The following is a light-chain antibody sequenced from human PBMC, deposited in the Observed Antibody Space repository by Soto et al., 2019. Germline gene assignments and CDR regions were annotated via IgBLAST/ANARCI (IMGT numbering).Light chain of an antibody. J-gene: IGLJ2*01. Sequence: QSVLTQPASVSGSPGQSMTISCTGTSSDVGGYNYVSWYQQHPGKAPKLMIYDVSNRPSGVSNRFSGSKSGNTASLTISGLQAEDEADYYCSSYTSSSTLEVFGGGTKLTVL. CDR3: SSYTSSSTLEV. V-gene: IGLV2-14*01. CDR2: DVS. CDR1: SSDVGGYNY.